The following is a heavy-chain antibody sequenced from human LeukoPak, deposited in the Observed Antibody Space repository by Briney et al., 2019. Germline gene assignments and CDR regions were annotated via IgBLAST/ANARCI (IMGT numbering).Heavy chain of an antibody. CDR1: GFSFDNFA. CDR3: ARGRGLGVVSPYFDY. Sequence: GGSLRLSCVASGFSFDNFALTWVRQAPGNGLERVSVIYGDGRTSHSASVRGRFTISRDNSKNIVSLQMNNLRAEDTAVYYCARGRGLGVVSPYFDYWGQGTLVTVSS. D-gene: IGHD3-3*01. J-gene: IGHJ4*02. V-gene: IGHV3-23*03. CDR2: IYGDGRT.